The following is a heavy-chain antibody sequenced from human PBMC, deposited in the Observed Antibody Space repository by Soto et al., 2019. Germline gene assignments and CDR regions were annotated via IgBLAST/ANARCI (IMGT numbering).Heavy chain of an antibody. CDR1: GYTFTSYD. CDR2: INPSGGST. V-gene: IGHV1-46*01. D-gene: IGHD1-26*01. CDR3: ARDPTSYLSGSYPYDY. J-gene: IGHJ4*02. Sequence: ASVKVSCKASGYTFTSYDINWVRQATGQGLEWMGIINPSGGSTSYAQKFQGRVTMTRDTSTSTVYMELSSLRSEDTAVYYCARDPTSYLSGSYPYDYWGQGTLVTVSS.